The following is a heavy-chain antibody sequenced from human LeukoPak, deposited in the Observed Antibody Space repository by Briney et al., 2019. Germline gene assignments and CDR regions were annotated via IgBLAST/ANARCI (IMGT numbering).Heavy chain of an antibody. CDR1: GGTFSSYA. V-gene: IGHV1-69*06. Sequence: SVKVSCKASGGTFSSYAISRVRQAPGQGLEWMGGIIPIFGTANYAQKFQGRVTITADKSTSTAYMELSSLRSEDTAVYYCARDFGPNGLLWFGELTGYGMDVWGKGTTVTVSS. CDR3: ARDFGPNGLLWFGELTGYGMDV. D-gene: IGHD3-10*01. J-gene: IGHJ6*04. CDR2: IIPIFGTA.